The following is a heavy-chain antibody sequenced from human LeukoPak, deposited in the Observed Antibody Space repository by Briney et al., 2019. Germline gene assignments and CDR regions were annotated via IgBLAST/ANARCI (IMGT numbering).Heavy chain of an antibody. Sequence: GGSLRLSCAASGFTFSSYWMSWVRQAPGKGLEWVASIKQDGSEKYYVDSVKGRFTISRDNAKNSLYLQMNSLRAEDTAVYYCVRERWDTAMVFAYYYYMDVWGKGTTVTVSS. CDR1: GFTFSSYW. CDR3: VRERWDTAMVFAYYYYMDV. CDR2: IKQDGSEK. J-gene: IGHJ6*03. D-gene: IGHD5-18*01. V-gene: IGHV3-7*01.